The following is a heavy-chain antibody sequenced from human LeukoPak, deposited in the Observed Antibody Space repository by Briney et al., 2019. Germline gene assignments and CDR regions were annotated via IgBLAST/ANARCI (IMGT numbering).Heavy chain of an antibody. D-gene: IGHD2-21*01. CDR2: IYSGGST. J-gene: IGHJ4*02. CDR3: AVAKTVHFDY. CDR1: GFTVSSNY. V-gene: IGHV3-53*01. Sequence: GGSLRLSCAASGFTVSSNYMSWVRQAPGKGPEWVSVIYSGGSTYYADSVKGRFTISRDNSKNTLYLQMNSLRAEDTAVYYCAVAKTVHFDYWGQGTLVTVSS.